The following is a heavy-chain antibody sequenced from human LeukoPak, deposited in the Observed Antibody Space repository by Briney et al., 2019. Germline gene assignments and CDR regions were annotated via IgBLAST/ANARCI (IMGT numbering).Heavy chain of an antibody. J-gene: IGHJ3*01. D-gene: IGHD5-18*01. CDR2: IRKIARGGAT. Sequence: PGGSLSLPCAASGFILREAYTSWVRQAPGKGLEWVGGIRKIARGGATDYAAPVKGRINVPRDDSRNTIFLRMNSLRTADTAVHYCAIEGYTYGYYSFEGGGQGTLVTVPA. V-gene: IGHV3-15*01. CDR1: GFILREAY. CDR3: AIEGYTYGYYSFEG.